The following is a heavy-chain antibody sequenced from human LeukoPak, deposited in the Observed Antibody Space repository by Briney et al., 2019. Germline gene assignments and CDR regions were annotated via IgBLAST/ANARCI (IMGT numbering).Heavy chain of an antibody. CDR3: ARISGYYYGSGSYRAFDI. V-gene: IGHV4-4*02. D-gene: IGHD3-10*01. CDR2: IYRSGST. CDR1: GDSMSTRYW. Sequence: SGTLSLTCAVSGDSMSTRYWWSWVRQSPGKGLEWIGEIYRSGSTNYNPSLKSRVTISVDTSKNQFSLKLSSVTAADTAVYYCARISGYYYGSGSYRAFDIWGQGTMVTVSS. J-gene: IGHJ3*02.